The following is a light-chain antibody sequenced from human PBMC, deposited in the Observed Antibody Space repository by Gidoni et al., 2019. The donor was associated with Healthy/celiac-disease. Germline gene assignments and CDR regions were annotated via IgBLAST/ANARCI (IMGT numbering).Light chain of an antibody. J-gene: IGKJ3*01. V-gene: IGKV1D-12*01. Sequence: DIQMTQSPSSVSASVEDRVTIICRASQGSSSWLAWYQQKPGKAPKLLIYAASSLRSGVPSRFSGSGSGTDFTLTISRLQAEDFATYYCQQANSFPRTFGPGTKVDIK. CDR3: QQANSFPRT. CDR2: AAS. CDR1: QGSSSW.